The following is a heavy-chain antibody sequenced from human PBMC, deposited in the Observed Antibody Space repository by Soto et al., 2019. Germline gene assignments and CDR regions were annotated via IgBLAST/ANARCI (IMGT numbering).Heavy chain of an antibody. D-gene: IGHD3-3*01. Sequence: GGSLRLSCVVSGFTFSSYWMNWVRQAPGKGLEWVANIKQDGSETHYVDSVKGRFTISRDNSKNTLYLQMNSLRAADTAVYYCARVRTSSYYDFWSGYPPYYYYYGIDVWGQGTTVTVSS. CDR1: GFTFSSYW. J-gene: IGHJ6*02. CDR3: ARVRTSSYYDFWSGYPPYYYYYGIDV. V-gene: IGHV3-7*01. CDR2: IKQDGSET.